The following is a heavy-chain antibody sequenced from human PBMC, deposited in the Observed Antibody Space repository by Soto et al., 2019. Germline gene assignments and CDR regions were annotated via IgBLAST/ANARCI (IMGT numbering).Heavy chain of an antibody. V-gene: IGHV3-23*01. CDR2: ISGGGGGT. Sequence: PGGSLSLSSAASDFTFNSYAMNWVRQAPGKGLEWVSSISGGGGGTYYADSVKGRLTISRDNSKNTLYLQMNSLRAEDTALYYCAKDAYSSGWYQGYDAFDIWGQGT. CDR1: DFTFNSYA. J-gene: IGHJ3*02. D-gene: IGHD6-19*01. CDR3: AKDAYSSGWYQGYDAFDI.